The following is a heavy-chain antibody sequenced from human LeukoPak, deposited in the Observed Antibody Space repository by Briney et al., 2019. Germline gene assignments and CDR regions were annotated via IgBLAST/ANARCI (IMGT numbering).Heavy chain of an antibody. CDR1: SDSISNYY. Sequence: SETLSLTCTVSSDSISNYYWNWIRQPPGKGLEWIGYIYYSGSTKYNPSLKSRVPISLDTSKNQFSLKVNSVTAADTAVYYCAGSSTGSYNDAFDIWGQGTMVTVSS. D-gene: IGHD1-26*01. J-gene: IGHJ3*02. V-gene: IGHV4-59*01. CDR2: IYYSGST. CDR3: AGSSTGSYNDAFDI.